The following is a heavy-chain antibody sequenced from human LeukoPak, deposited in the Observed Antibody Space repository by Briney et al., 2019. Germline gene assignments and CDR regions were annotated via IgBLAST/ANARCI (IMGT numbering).Heavy chain of an antibody. CDR3: ARDPDRGGYSMFDY. CDR2: ISSSSSYI. D-gene: IGHD3-22*01. Sequence: GGSLRLSCAASGFTFSSYSMNWVRQAPGKGLEWVSSISSSSSYIYYADSVKGRFTISRDNAKDSLYLQMNSLRAEDTAVYYCARDPDRGGYSMFDYWGQGTLVTVSS. CDR1: GFTFSSYS. V-gene: IGHV3-21*01. J-gene: IGHJ4*02.